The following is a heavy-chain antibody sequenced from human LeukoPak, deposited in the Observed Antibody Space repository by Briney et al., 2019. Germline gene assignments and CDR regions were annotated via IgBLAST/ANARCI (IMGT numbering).Heavy chain of an antibody. CDR1: GYTFTSYA. CDR2: INAGNGNT. V-gene: IGHV1-3*01. D-gene: IGHD6-19*01. J-gene: IGHJ3*02. Sequence: ASVKVSCKASGYTFTSYAMHWVRQAPGQRLEWMGWINAGNGNTKYSQKFQGRVTITRDTSASTAYMELSSLRSEDTAVYYCARVTYSSLAFDIWGQGTMVTVSS. CDR3: ARVTYSSLAFDI.